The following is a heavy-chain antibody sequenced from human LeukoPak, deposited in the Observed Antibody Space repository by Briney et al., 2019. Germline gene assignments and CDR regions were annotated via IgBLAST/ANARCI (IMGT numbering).Heavy chain of an antibody. D-gene: IGHD3-22*01. V-gene: IGHV3-21*01. J-gene: IGHJ4*02. Sequence: PGGSLRLSCAASGFTFSSYYMNWVRQAPGKGLEWVSSISTSSSYIYYADSVKGRFTISRDNTKNSLYLQMNSLRAEDTAVYYCAKDPRYYDSSGHQAYWGQGTLVTVSS. CDR1: GFTFSSYY. CDR3: AKDPRYYDSSGHQAY. CDR2: ISTSSSYI.